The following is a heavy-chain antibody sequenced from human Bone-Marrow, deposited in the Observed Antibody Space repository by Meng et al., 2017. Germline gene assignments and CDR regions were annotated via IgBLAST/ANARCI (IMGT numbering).Heavy chain of an antibody. CDR1: GYTLTELS. CDR3: AVAGDGYYEIKPYYYYYGMDV. D-gene: IGHD5-24*01. Sequence: ASVKVSCKVSGYTLTELSMHWVRQAPGKGLEWMGGFDPEDGETIYAQKFQGRVTMTEDTSTDTAYMELSSLRSEDTAVYYCAVAGDGYYEIKPYYYYYGMDVWGQGTTVTVSS. V-gene: IGHV1-24*01. CDR2: FDPEDGET. J-gene: IGHJ6*02.